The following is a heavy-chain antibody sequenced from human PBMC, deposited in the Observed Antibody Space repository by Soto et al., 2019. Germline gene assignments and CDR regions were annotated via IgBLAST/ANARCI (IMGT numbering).Heavy chain of an antibody. V-gene: IGHV3-7*01. CDR2: IKQDGSEE. J-gene: IGHJ6*02. D-gene: IGHD6-13*01. CDR1: GFTFSSYW. Sequence: EVQLVESGGGLVQPGGSLRFSCVDSGFTFSSYWMSWFRQFRVRGWERVGNIKQDGSEENYVDSVKGRFTISRDNAKTSMYLQMNSLRAEDTAVYYCARIAASGRGWDVWGQGTTVVVSS. CDR3: ARIAASGRGWDV.